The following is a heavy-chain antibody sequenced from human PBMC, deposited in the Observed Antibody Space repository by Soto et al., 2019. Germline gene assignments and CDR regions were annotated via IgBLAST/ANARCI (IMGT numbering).Heavy chain of an antibody. J-gene: IGHJ6*02. CDR2: IYPGDSDT. CDR3: ARLRDFWSGYSEPYYYYGMDV. Sequence: GESLKISCKGSGYSFTSYWIGWVRQMPGKGLEWMRIIYPGDSDTRYSPSFQGQVTISADKSISTAYLQWSSLKASDTAMYYCARLRDFWSGYSEPYYYYGMDVWGQGTTVTVSS. V-gene: IGHV5-51*01. CDR1: GYSFTSYW. D-gene: IGHD3-3*01.